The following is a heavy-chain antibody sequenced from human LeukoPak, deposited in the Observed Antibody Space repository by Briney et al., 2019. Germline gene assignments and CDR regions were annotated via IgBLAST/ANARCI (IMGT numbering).Heavy chain of an antibody. J-gene: IGHJ6*03. V-gene: IGHV3-74*01. D-gene: IGHD4-17*01. CDR2: INPDGSTT. Sequence: GGSLRLSCAASGFTFSNYWMHWVRQDPGKGLVWVSFINPDGSTTNYADSVKGRFTISRDNAKNSLYLQMNSLRAEDTAVYYCAKTTDNYYYYYMDVWGKGTTVTVSS. CDR1: GFTFSNYW. CDR3: AKTTDNYYYYYMDV.